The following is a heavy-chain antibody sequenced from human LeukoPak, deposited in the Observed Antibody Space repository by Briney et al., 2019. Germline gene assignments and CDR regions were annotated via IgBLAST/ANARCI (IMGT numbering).Heavy chain of an antibody. D-gene: IGHD2-2*01. CDR1: GGTFSSCA. CDR2: IIPIFGTA. V-gene: IGHV1-69*13. J-gene: IGHJ6*02. Sequence: GASVKVSCKASGGTFSSCAISWVRQAPGQGLEWMGGIIPIFGTANYAQKFQGRVTITADESTSTAYMELSSLRSEDTAVYYCARENCSSTSCYDFESLYYYYGMDVWGQGTTVTVSS. CDR3: ARENCSSTSCYDFESLYYYYGMDV.